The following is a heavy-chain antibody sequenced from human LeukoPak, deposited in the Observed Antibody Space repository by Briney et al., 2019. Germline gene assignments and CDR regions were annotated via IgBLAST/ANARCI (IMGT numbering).Heavy chain of an antibody. CDR2: IYYSGST. V-gene: IGHV4-31*03. CDR3: VRVHDWGDFDY. D-gene: IGHD3-9*01. Sequence: KSSQTLSLTCTVSGGSISSGGYYWSWIRQHPGKGLEWIGYIYYSGSTYYNPSLKSRVTISVDTSKNQFSLKLSSVTAADTAVYYCVRVHDWGDFDYWGQGTLVTVSS. J-gene: IGHJ4*02. CDR1: GGSISSGGYY.